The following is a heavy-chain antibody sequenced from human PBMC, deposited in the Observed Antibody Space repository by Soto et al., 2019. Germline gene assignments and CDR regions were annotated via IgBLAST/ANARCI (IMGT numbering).Heavy chain of an antibody. J-gene: IGHJ4*02. D-gene: IGHD6-13*01. CDR1: GFTFSSYE. CDR2: ISSSGSTI. CDR3: ARRGSSWYQGIDY. Sequence: VGSLRLSCAASGFTFSSYEMNWVRQARGKGLEWVSYISSSGSTIYYADSVKGRFTISRDNAKNSLYLQMNSLRAEDTAVYYCARRGSSWYQGIDYWGQGTLVTVSS. V-gene: IGHV3-48*03.